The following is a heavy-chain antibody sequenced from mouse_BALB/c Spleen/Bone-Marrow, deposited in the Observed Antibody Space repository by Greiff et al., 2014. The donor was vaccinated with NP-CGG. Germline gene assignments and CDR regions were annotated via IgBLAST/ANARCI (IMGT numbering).Heavy chain of an antibody. CDR3: ASVEVHAMDY. CDR1: GYSITGGYY. Sequence: VQLQQSGPGLVKPSQSLSLTCSVTGYSITGGYYWNWVRQFPGNKLEWLGYISYDGSNHYNPSLTSRVSITRDTSKNQFFLKLNSVTTEDTGTYYCASVEVHAMDYWGQGTSVTVSS. CDR2: ISYDGSN. J-gene: IGHJ4*01. V-gene: IGHV3-6*02.